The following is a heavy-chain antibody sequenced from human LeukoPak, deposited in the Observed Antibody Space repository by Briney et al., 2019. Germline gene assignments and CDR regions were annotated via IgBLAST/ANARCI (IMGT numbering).Heavy chain of an antibody. V-gene: IGHV3-23*01. J-gene: IGHJ5*01. CDR3: AKDRPNYHESNGHYYRLNGDS. CDR2: ITSSGDAT. D-gene: IGHD3-22*01. CDR1: GFTFNIYS. Sequence: GGSLRLSCVASGFTFNIYSMSWVRQAPGKGLEWVSSITSSGDATFYADSVKDHFTISRDNSRSTVYLQMSRLRVEDTAVYYCAKDRPNYHESNGHYYRLNGDSWGQGTLVTVSS.